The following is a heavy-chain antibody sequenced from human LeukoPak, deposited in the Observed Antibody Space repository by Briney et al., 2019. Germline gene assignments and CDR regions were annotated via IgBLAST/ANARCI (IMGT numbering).Heavy chain of an antibody. Sequence: GGSLRLSCAASGFTFDDYAMHWVRQAPGKGLEWVSGISWNSGSIGYADSVKGRFTISRDNAKNSLYLQMNSLRAEDTALYYCAKDSCSSTSCYFGPFDYWGQGTLVTVSS. CDR3: AKDSCSSTSCYFGPFDY. V-gene: IGHV3-9*01. D-gene: IGHD2-2*01. CDR1: GFTFDDYA. CDR2: ISWNSGSI. J-gene: IGHJ4*02.